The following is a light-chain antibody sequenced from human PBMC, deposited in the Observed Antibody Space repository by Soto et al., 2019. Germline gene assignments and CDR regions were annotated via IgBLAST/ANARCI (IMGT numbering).Light chain of an antibody. CDR1: QSISSW. J-gene: IGKJ5*01. V-gene: IGKV1-5*03. CDR2: KAS. Sequence: EIQMTQSPSTLSASVGDRVTITCRASQSISSWLAWYQQKPGKAPKLLIYKASTLKSGVPSRFSGSGSGTDFTLTISGLLPEDFATYHCQQLNTLPFTFGQGTRLEIK. CDR3: QQLNTLPFT.